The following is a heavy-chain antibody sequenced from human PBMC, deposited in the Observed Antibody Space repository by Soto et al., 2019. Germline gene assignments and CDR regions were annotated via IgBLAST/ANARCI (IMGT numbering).Heavy chain of an antibody. Sequence: GGSLRLSCAASGFTFSSYSMNWVRQAPGKGLEWVSSISSSSSYIYYADSVKGRFTISRDNAKNSLYLQMNSLRAEDTAVYYCARDSGSGYSSGWYGTRGAFDIWGQGTMVTVSS. CDR1: GFTFSSYS. J-gene: IGHJ3*02. CDR2: ISSSSSYI. D-gene: IGHD6-19*01. V-gene: IGHV3-21*01. CDR3: ARDSGSGYSSGWYGTRGAFDI.